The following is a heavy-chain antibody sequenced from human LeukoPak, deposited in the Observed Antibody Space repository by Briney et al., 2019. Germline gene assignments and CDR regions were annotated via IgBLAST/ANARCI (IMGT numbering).Heavy chain of an antibody. CDR3: ARYYGSGSNFDY. D-gene: IGHD3-10*01. Sequence: SETLSLTCTVSGGSISSYYWSWIRQPPGKGLEWIGYIHYTGSTNYNPSLKSRVTISVDTSKNQFSLKLSSVTAADTAVYYCARYYGSGSNFDYWGQGTLVTVS. V-gene: IGHV4-59*01. J-gene: IGHJ4*02. CDR2: IHYTGST. CDR1: GGSISSYY.